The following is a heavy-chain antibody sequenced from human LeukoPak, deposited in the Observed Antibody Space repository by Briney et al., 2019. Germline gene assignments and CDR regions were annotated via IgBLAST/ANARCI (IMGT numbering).Heavy chain of an antibody. CDR1: GFPFSSHG. Sequence: PGGSLTLSCAGSGFPFSSHGMNWVRQAPGKGLEWVSGISPGGGPTYYADSVKGRFTISKDDLKSTLYLQMKTLRAEDTAVYYCAKDGAWLRFDDWGQGILVTVSS. V-gene: IGHV3-23*01. CDR2: ISPGGGPT. CDR3: AKDGAWLRFDD. J-gene: IGHJ4*02. D-gene: IGHD5-12*01.